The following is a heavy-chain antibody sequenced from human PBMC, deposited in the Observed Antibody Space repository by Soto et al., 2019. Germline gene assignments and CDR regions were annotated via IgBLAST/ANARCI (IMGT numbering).Heavy chain of an antibody. CDR2: IIPIFGTA. D-gene: IGHD3-3*01. J-gene: IGHJ5*02. Sequence: SVKVSCKASGGTFSSYGISWVRQAPGRGLEWMGGIIPIFGTANYAQKFQGRVTITADESTSTAYMELSSLRSEDTAVYYCARAQSRSTIFGVVIMDNWFDPWGQGTLVTVS. CDR3: ARAQSRSTIFGVVIMDNWFDP. CDR1: GGTFSSYG. V-gene: IGHV1-69*13.